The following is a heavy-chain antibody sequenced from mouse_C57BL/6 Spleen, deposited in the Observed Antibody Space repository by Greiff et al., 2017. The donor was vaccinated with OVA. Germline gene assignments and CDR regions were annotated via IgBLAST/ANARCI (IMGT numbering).Heavy chain of an antibody. J-gene: IGHJ2*01. Sequence: VQLQQSGAELVRPGASVTLSCKASGYTFTDYEMHWVKQTPVHGLEWIGAIDPETGGTAYNQKFKGKAILTADKSSSTAYMELRSLTSEDSAVYYCTRAYDYDDALDYWGQGTTLTVSS. D-gene: IGHD2-4*01. CDR2: IDPETGGT. V-gene: IGHV1-15*01. CDR3: TRAYDYDDALDY. CDR1: GYTFTDYE.